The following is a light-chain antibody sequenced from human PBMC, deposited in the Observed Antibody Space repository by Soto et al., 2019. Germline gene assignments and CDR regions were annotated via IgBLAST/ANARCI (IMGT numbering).Light chain of an antibody. CDR2: DAS. CDR1: QSVGSY. V-gene: IGKV3-11*01. CDR3: QHSSDWPST. Sequence: EIVLTQSPATLSSSPGDRATLSCRASQSVGSYLGWYQQRPGQAPRLLIYDASNRATGIPARFSGSGSGTDFPLTISSLEPEDFAVYYCQHSSDWPSTFGGGTKVEIK. J-gene: IGKJ4*01.